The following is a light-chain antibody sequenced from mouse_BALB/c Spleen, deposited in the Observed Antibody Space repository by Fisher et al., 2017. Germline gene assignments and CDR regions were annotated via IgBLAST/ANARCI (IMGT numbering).Light chain of an antibody. CDR1: ESVDNYGISF. Sequence: DIVLTQTPASLAVSLGQRATISCRASESVDNYGISFMNWFQQKPGQPPKLLIYAASNQGSGVPARFSGSGSGTSYSLTISSMEAEDAATYYCQQWSSNPLTFGAGTKLELK. CDR2: AAS. CDR3: QQWSSNPLT. V-gene: IGKV3-2*01. J-gene: IGKJ5*01.